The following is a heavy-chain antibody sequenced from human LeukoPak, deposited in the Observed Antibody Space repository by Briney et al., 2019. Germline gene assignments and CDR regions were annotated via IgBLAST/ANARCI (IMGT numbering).Heavy chain of an antibody. CDR2: IYWDDDK. CDR3: AHAFMVRGPVWFDP. CDR1: GVPLSTSGGG. V-gene: IGHV2-5*02. Sequence: SGPTLVNPTQTLTLTCTFSGVPLSTSGGGVGWVRQPPGKALEWLALIYWDDDKRYSPSLKSRLTTTKETSKNQVILKMTNIDPVDTATYYCAHAFMVRGPVWFDPWGQGTLVTVSS. D-gene: IGHD3-10*01. J-gene: IGHJ5*02.